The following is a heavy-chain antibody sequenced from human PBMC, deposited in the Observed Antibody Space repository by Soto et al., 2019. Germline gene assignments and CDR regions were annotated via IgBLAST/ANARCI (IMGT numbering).Heavy chain of an antibody. CDR2: ISGSGANK. D-gene: IGHD5-18*01. V-gene: IGHV3-23*01. CDR1: GFTFSISA. CDR3: AKARGYTYRYGSDC. J-gene: IGHJ4*02. Sequence: GESLTLSSAAYGFTFSISAIDCVSQAAGKGLEWVSVISGSGANKYYADSVKGRFNTSTDNSKNKLYLQMNSLRAEDTAVYYCAKARGYTYRYGSDCWGQGTLVTVSS.